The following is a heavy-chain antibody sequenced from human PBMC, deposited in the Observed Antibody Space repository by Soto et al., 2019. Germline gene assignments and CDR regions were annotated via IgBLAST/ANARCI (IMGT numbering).Heavy chain of an antibody. CDR1: GGPMSSYY. CDR3: ARRYGYYFDY. D-gene: IGHD4-17*01. CDR2: IYYSGST. Sequence: SETLSLTCTISGGPMSSYYWSWIRQPPGKGLEWIGYIYYSGSTNYNPSLKSRVTISVDTSKNQLSLKLSSVTAADTAVYYCARRYGYYFDYWGQGTLVTVSS. V-gene: IGHV4-59*08. J-gene: IGHJ4*02.